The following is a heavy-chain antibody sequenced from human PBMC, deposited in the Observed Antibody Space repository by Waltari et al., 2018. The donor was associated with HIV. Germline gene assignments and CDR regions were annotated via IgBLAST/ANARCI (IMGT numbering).Heavy chain of an antibody. J-gene: IGHJ6*02. CDR2: IRHDGSNK. D-gene: IGHD3-3*01. CDR3: AKELRFLSRYFGMDV. V-gene: IGHV3-30*02. CDR1: EFTFSSYA. Sequence: QVQLVEFVGGVVQPGGSLRRSCAASEFTFSSYAMHWVRQAPGKGLEWVAFIRHDGSNKDYADSVKGRFTITRDNPKNTLYLQMNSLRAEDTAMYYCAKELRFLSRYFGMDVWGQGTTVTVSS.